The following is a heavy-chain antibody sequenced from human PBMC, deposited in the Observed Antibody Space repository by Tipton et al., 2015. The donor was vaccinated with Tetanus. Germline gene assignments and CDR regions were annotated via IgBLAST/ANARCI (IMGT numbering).Heavy chain of an antibody. CDR1: GYSFTSYW. CDR3: AASELVTRGGFRAFDI. Sequence: VQLVQSGAEVKKPGESPKISCKGSGYSFTSYWIGWVRQMPGKGLEWMGSNYPGDSDTKYSPSFQGQVTISADKSINTAYLQWSSLKASDTVMYYCAASELVTRGGFRAFDIWGQGTMVTVSS. D-gene: IGHD2-21*02. J-gene: IGHJ3*02. V-gene: IGHV5-51*01. CDR2: NYPGDSDT.